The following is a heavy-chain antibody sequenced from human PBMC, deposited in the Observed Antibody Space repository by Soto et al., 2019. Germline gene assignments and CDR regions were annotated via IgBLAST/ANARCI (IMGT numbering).Heavy chain of an antibody. J-gene: IGHJ4*02. CDR2: RNPDSGNG. D-gene: IGHD3-3*01. CDR3: ARSIFGLAMIEFDY. V-gene: IGHV1-8*01. CDR1: GYNFNSYD. Sequence: ASVKVSCKASGYNFNSYDINWVRQAPGQGLEWMGWRNPDSGNGGYAQKFQGRVTMTWNTSISTAYMELSSLRSEDTAVYYCARSIFGLAMIEFDYWGQGTRVTVSS.